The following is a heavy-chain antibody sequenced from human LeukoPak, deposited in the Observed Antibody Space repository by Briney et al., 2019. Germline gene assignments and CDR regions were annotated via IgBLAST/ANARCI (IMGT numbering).Heavy chain of an antibody. CDR1: GFTFSSYW. CDR3: ARRSDTSFLDC. CDR2: ITGDGSST. J-gene: IGHJ4*02. Sequence: PGGSLRLSCAASGFTFSSYWMYWVRQVPGKGLVWVSRITGDGSSTSYADSVKGRFTISRDNSKNTLYLQMSSLRDEDTAVFYCARRSDTSFLDCWGQGTLVTVSS. V-gene: IGHV3-74*01. D-gene: IGHD2-2*01.